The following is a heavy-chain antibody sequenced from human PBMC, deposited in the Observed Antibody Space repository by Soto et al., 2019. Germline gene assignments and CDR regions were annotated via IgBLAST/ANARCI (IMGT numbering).Heavy chain of an antibody. J-gene: IGHJ4*02. CDR3: VKERRNVWSFEY. D-gene: IGHD2-8*02. V-gene: IGHV3-30*18. CDR1: GFNFNDYG. CDR2: ISHDGRYQ. Sequence: QMQLVESGGGVVQPGRYLRLSCVSSGFNFNDYGMHWVLKFPGKGLELVALISHDGRYQYYRDSLRGRFRSSRDDSRQTLYLKMDSLTPEYTAVYYCVKERRNVWSFEYWGQGIFVTVSS.